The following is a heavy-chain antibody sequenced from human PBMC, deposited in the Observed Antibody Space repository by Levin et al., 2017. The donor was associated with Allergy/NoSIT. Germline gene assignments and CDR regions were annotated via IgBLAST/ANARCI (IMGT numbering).Heavy chain of an antibody. D-gene: IGHD6-13*01. J-gene: IGHJ4*02. CDR1: GFTVSSNY. CDR2: IYSGGST. V-gene: IGHV3-53*01. Sequence: GGSLRLSCAASGFTVSSNYMSWVRQAPGKGLEWVSVIYSGGSTYYADSVKGRFTISRDNSKNTLYLQMNSLRAEDTAVYYCARGSSSSYYFDYWGQGTLVTVSS. CDR3: ARGSSSSYYFDY.